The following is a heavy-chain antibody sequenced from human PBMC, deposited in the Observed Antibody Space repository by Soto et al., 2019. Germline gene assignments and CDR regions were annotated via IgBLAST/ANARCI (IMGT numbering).Heavy chain of an antibody. D-gene: IGHD5-12*01. Sequence: LVESGGALVKPGGSLRLSCAESGFIFREWFMSWSRQAPGKGLVWISYISKDSGRATHYAESVKGRFTISSDNAKNSLFLQRTNLTVEDTAVYYSAKESWATPDSWGQGTLVTVSS. V-gene: IGHV3-11*04. J-gene: IGHJ4*02. CDR1: GFIFREWF. CDR3: AKESWATPDS. CDR2: ISKDSGRAT.